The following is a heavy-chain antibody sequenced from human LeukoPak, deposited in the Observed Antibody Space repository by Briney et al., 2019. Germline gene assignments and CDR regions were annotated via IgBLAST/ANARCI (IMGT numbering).Heavy chain of an antibody. V-gene: IGHV3-48*01. CDR3: ARGQQWLVYMDV. Sequence: PGGSLRLSCAASGFTFSSYSMNWVRQAPGKGLESVSYISSSSSTIYYADSVKGRFTISRDNAKNSLYLQMNSLRAEDTAVYYCARGQQWLVYMDVWGKGTTVTVSS. CDR1: GFTFSSYS. D-gene: IGHD6-19*01. CDR2: ISSSSSTI. J-gene: IGHJ6*03.